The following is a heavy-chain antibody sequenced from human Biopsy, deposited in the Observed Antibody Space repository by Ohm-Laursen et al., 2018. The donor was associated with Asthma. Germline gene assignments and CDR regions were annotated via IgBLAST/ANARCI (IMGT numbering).Heavy chain of an antibody. CDR1: GFTFSNYG. Sequence: LSLTCATSGFTFSNYGMHWVRQAPGKGLDWVAVISFDGSNKNYTDTVKGRFTISRDNSRNTLHLQMNSLRAEDTAVYYCAKDVFPGWELRRGPDYWGQGTLVTVSS. CDR2: ISFDGSNK. CDR3: AKDVFPGWELRRGPDY. D-gene: IGHD1-26*01. V-gene: IGHV3-30*18. J-gene: IGHJ4*02.